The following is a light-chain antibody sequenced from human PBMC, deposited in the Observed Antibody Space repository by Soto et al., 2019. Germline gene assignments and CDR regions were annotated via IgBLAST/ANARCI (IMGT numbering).Light chain of an antibody. CDR2: DAS. Sequence: EVVLTQSPGTLSLSPGERATPPCRASQSAAATYLAWYQQKRGHAPRRLIYDASSRATGIPDRFSGSGSGTDFTLTISRLEAEDFLVYYCIQYGNAPLTFGHGTKVDIK. J-gene: IGKJ3*01. V-gene: IGKV3-20*01. CDR3: IQYGNAPLT. CDR1: QSAAATY.